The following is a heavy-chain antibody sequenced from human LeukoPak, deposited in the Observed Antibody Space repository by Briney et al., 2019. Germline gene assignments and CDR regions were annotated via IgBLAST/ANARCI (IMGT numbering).Heavy chain of an antibody. Sequence: PSETLSLTCAVYGGSFSGYYWSWIRQPPGKGLEWIGEINHSGSTNYNPSLKSRVTISVDTSKNQFSLKLSSVTAADTAVYYCARDGVVPAAISWFDPWGQGTLVTVSS. J-gene: IGHJ5*02. D-gene: IGHD2-2*01. CDR3: ARDGVVPAAISWFDP. CDR1: GGSFSGYY. V-gene: IGHV4-34*01. CDR2: INHSGST.